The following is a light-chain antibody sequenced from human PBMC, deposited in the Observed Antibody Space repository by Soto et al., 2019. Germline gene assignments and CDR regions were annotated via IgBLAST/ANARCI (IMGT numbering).Light chain of an antibody. CDR3: QQYGSSSWT. CDR1: QSVSSY. J-gene: IGKJ1*01. Sequence: ELSLTQSPATLSLSRGERATLSCRASQSVSSYLGWYQQKPGQAPRLLIYGASSRATGIPDRFSGSGSGTDFTLTISRLEPEDFAVYYCQQYGSSSWTFGQGTKVDIK. V-gene: IGKV3-20*01. CDR2: GAS.